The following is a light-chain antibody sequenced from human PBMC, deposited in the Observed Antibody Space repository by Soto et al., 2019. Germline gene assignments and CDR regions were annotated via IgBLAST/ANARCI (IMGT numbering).Light chain of an antibody. CDR3: SLYTSSSTYV. CDR1: SSDVGSYNR. V-gene: IGLV2-18*01. CDR2: EVS. Sequence: QSVLTQPPSVSGSPGQSVTISCTGTSSDVGSYNRVSWYQQPPGTAPKVMIYEVSNRPSGVPDRFSGSKSGNTASLTIPGLQAEDEADYYCSLYTSSSTYVFGHGTKVTVL. J-gene: IGLJ1*01.